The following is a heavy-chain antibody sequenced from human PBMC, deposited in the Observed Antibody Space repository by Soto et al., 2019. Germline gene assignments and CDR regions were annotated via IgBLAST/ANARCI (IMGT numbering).Heavy chain of an antibody. J-gene: IGHJ4*02. V-gene: IGHV3-23*01. CDR3: VKDLYRSSTMPCLDH. CDR2: ISDSGDST. Sequence: GGSLRLSCKASGFIFKNYGISWVRQAPGKGLEWVSGISDSGDSTYYADSMRGRFTISRDNSKNTLYLQMNSLRPEDTAMYYCVKDLYRSSTMPCLDHWGQGALVTVSS. D-gene: IGHD2-2*01. CDR1: GFIFKNYG.